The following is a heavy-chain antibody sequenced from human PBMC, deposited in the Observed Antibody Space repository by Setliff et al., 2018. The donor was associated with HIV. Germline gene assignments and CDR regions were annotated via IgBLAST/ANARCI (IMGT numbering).Heavy chain of an antibody. CDR2: IIPVFGMT. CDR3: ATQTVAVGAPGYFDS. Sequence: SVKVSCKASGGTFSSSALSWVRQARGQGPEWLGGIIPVFGMTDYAQNFQGRLTITADTSTSTAYMELLSLRSEDTAIYYCATQTVAVGAPGYFDSWGQGTLVTV. V-gene: IGHV1-69*10. CDR1: GGTFSSSA. D-gene: IGHD2-15*01. J-gene: IGHJ4*02.